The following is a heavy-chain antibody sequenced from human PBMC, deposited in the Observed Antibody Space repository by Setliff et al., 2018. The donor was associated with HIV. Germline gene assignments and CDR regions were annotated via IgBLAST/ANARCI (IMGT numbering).Heavy chain of an antibody. D-gene: IGHD2-15*01. CDR2: INHSGST. Sequence: SETLSLTCAVYGGSFSDYSWNWIRQPPGKGLEWIGEINHSGSTNYNPSVKSRLTISVDTSKNQFSLKLTSLTAADTAVYCCARGQDILEPSGPFDYWGQGTLVTVSS. V-gene: IGHV4-34*01. CDR3: ARGQDILEPSGPFDY. CDR1: GGSFSDYS. J-gene: IGHJ4*02.